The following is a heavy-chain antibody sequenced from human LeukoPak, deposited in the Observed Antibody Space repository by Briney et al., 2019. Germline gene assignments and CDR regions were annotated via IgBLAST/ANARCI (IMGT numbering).Heavy chain of an antibody. Sequence: PSETLSLTCAVSGGAFSVYSWNWIRQPPGKGLEWIGEIYRNGSTTYNPSLKSRVTISVDTSKNQFSLKLSSVTAADTAVYYCASTDYWGQGTLVTVSS. CDR1: GGAFSVYS. CDR2: IYRNGST. CDR3: ASTDY. J-gene: IGHJ4*02. V-gene: IGHV4-34*01.